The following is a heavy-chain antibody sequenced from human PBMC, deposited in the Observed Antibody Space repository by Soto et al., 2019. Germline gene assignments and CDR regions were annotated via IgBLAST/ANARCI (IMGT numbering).Heavy chain of an antibody. CDR2: ISRSGVNI. CDR3: ARESSGQAPNTYFDP. D-gene: IGHD2-8*02. V-gene: IGHV3-11*01. Sequence: PGGSLRPSCAASGFTFSDYHMAWIRQAPGKGLEWISYISRSGVNIYYADSVKGRFTISRDNVKNSLYLQMNSLRAADTAVYYCARESSGQAPNTYFDPWGQGTLVTVSS. CDR1: GFTFSDYH. J-gene: IGHJ5*02.